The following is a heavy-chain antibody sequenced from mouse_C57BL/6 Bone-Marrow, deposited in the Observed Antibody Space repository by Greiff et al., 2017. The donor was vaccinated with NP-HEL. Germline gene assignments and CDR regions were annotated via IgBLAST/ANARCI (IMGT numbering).Heavy chain of an antibody. J-gene: IGHJ1*03. D-gene: IGHD1-1*01. Sequence: VHLVESGAELVKPGASVKISCKASGYAFSSYWMNWVKQRPGKGLEWIGQIYPGDGDTNYNGKFKGKATLTADKSSSTAYMQLSSLTSEDSAVYFCARWYYGSSLYWYFDVWGTGTTVTVSS. CDR3: ARWYYGSSLYWYFDV. CDR1: GYAFSSYW. CDR2: IYPGDGDT. V-gene: IGHV1-80*01.